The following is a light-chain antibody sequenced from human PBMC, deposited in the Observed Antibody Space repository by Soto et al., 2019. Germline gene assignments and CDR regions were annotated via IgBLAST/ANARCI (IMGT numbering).Light chain of an antibody. CDR1: QSISSN. CDR3: QQYDNWPYT. CDR2: GAS. Sequence: EIVMTQSPATLSVSPGERATLSCRASQSISSNLAWYQQKPGQAPRLLIYGASTRATGVPVRFSASGSGTAFTLTISSLQSEDFAVYYCQQYDNWPYTFGQGTKLEIK. V-gene: IGKV3-15*01. J-gene: IGKJ2*01.